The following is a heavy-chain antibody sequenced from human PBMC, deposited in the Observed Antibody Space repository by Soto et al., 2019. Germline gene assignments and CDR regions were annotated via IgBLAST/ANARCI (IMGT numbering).Heavy chain of an antibody. CDR1: GYSFTSYW. J-gene: IGHJ6*02. CDR2: IYPGDSDT. V-gene: IGHV5-51*01. CDR3: ARGTDTAMGEDYYYGMDV. Sequence: PGESLKISCKGSGYSFTSYWIGWVRQMPGKGLEWMGIIYPGDSDTRYSPSFQGQVTISADKSISTAYLQWSSLKASDTAMYYCARGTDTAMGEDYYYGMDVWGQGTTVTVSS. D-gene: IGHD5-18*01.